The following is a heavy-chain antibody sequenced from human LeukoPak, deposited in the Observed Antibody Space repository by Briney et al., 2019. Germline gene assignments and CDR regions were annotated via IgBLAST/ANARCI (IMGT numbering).Heavy chain of an antibody. CDR2: INPSGGST. D-gene: IGHD2-15*01. CDR1: GYTFTSYY. CDR3: ARDGLGGSCHVDY. Sequence: ASVKVSCNASGYTFTSYYMHWVRQAPGQGLEWMGIINPSGGSTSYAQKFQGRVTMTRDTSTSTVYMEMSSLRSEATAVYYCARDGLGGSCHVDYWGQGTLVTVSS. V-gene: IGHV1-46*03. J-gene: IGHJ4*02.